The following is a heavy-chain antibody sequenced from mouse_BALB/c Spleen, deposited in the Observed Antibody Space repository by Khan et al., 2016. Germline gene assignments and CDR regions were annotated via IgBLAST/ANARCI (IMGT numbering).Heavy chain of an antibody. J-gene: IGHJ3*01. CDR2: ISYSGST. CDR3: ARDSGGTGAWFAY. D-gene: IGHD3-3*01. V-gene: IGHV3-2*02. CDR1: GYSITSDYA. Sequence: EVKLQESGPGLVKPSQSLSLTCTVTGYSITSDYAWNWIRQFPGNKLEWMGYISYSGSTSYNPSLKSRISITRDTSKNQFFLQLNSVPTEDTATYYCARDSGGTGAWFAYWGQGTLVTVSA.